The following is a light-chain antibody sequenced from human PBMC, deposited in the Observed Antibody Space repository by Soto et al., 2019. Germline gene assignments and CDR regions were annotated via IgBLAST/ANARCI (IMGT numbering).Light chain of an antibody. CDR3: QQYNNWWT. CDR2: GAS. V-gene: IGKV3-20*01. Sequence: EIVLTQYPGTLSLSPGERATLSCRASQSVSSSYLAWYQQKPGQAPRLLIYGASSRATGIPDRFSGSGSGTDFTFTINSLQSEDFAVYYCQQYNNWWTFGQGTKVDIK. CDR1: QSVSSSY. J-gene: IGKJ1*01.